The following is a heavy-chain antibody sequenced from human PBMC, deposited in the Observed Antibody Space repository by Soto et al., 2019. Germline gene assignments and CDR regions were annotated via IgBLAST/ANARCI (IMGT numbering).Heavy chain of an antibody. CDR3: ARTIVVVVAAIPWFDP. Sequence: QLQLQESGPGLVKPSETLSLTCTVSGGSISSSSYYWGWIRQPPGKGLEWIGSIYYSGSTYYNPSLTSRVTISVDTSKNQFSLKLSSVTAADTAVYYCARTIVVVVAAIPWFDPWGQGTLVTVSS. CDR1: GGSISSSSYY. CDR2: IYYSGST. J-gene: IGHJ5*02. V-gene: IGHV4-39*01. D-gene: IGHD2-15*01.